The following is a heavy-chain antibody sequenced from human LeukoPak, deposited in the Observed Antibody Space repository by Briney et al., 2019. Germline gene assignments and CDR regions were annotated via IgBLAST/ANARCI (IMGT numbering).Heavy chain of an antibody. Sequence: GGSLRLSCAASGLTFKNAWMSWVRQAPGKGLEWIGRIKRKADGETIDYAAPVKARFTISRDDSKNTLYLQMNSLKTEDTAVYYCTTDYGDSGYFQHWGQGTLVTVSS. J-gene: IGHJ1*01. D-gene: IGHD4-17*01. CDR1: GLTFKNAW. CDR3: TTDYGDSGYFQH. CDR2: IKRKADGETI. V-gene: IGHV3-15*01.